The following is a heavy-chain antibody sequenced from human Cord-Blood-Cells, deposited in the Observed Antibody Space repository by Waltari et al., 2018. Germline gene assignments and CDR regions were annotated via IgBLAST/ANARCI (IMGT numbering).Heavy chain of an antibody. CDR3: ARAKSGSYA. V-gene: IGHV3-7*05. J-gene: IGHJ5*02. CDR2: IKQDGSEK. CDR1: GFTFRSYW. D-gene: IGHD1-26*01. Sequence: EVQLVESGGGLVQPGGSLRLSCAASGFTFRSYWLRGLRQAPGKGLEWVANIKQDGSEKYYVDSVKGRFTISRDNAKNSLYLQMNSLRAEDTAVYYCARAKSGSYAWGQGTLVTVSS.